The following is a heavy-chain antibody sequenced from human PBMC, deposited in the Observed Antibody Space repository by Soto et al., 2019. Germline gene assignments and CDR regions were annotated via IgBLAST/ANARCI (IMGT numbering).Heavy chain of an antibody. V-gene: IGHV1-69*13. Sequence: ASVKVSCKASGGTFSSYAISWVRQAPGQGLEWMGGIIPIFGTANYAQKFQGRVTITADESTSTAYMELSSLRSEDTAVYYCARRIAAAGTLGFDPWGQGTLVTVSS. J-gene: IGHJ5*02. CDR3: ARRIAAAGTLGFDP. CDR1: GGTFSSYA. D-gene: IGHD6-13*01. CDR2: IIPIFGTA.